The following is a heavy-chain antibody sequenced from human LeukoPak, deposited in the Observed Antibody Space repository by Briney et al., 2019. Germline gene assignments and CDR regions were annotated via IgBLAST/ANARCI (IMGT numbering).Heavy chain of an antibody. Sequence: GGSLRLSCAASGFTFSSYWMSWVRQAPGKGLEWVANIKQDGSEKYYADSVKGRFTISGDNAKNSLYLQMNSLRDEDTAVYYCARGTLGRYFDWLFGHDAFDIWGQGTMVTVSS. CDR3: ARGTLGRYFDWLFGHDAFDI. CDR2: IKQDGSEK. V-gene: IGHV3-7*01. J-gene: IGHJ3*02. D-gene: IGHD3-9*01. CDR1: GFTFSSYW.